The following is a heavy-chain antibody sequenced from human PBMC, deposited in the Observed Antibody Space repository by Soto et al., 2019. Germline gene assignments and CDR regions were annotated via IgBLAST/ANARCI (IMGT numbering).Heavy chain of an antibody. J-gene: IGHJ6*04. V-gene: IGHV3-66*01. CDR1: GFTVSNNY. CDR2: MYSGGGK. D-gene: IGHD2-8*01. Sequence: EVQLVESGGGLVQPGGSLRLSCVASGFTVSNNYMTWVRQAPGKGLEWVSNMYSGGGKYYTDALKGRLTISRDSSTNTLYLQMDNVRAEDTAVYYCARDPGVNWAWGKGTTVTVSS. CDR3: ARDPGVNWA.